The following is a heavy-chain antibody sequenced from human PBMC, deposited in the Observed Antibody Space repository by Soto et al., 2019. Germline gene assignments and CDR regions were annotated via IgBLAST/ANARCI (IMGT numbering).Heavy chain of an antibody. V-gene: IGHV1-3*01. CDR2: INAGNGNT. Sequence: ASVEVSCKESGYTFTINAMHWVRQAPGQRLEWMGWINAGNGNTKYSQKFQGRVTITRDTSASTAYMELSSLRSEDTAVYYCARDSGDTAMVTISFFDYWGQGTLVTVSS. J-gene: IGHJ4*02. CDR3: ARDSGDTAMVTISFFDY. CDR1: GYTFTINA. D-gene: IGHD5-18*01.